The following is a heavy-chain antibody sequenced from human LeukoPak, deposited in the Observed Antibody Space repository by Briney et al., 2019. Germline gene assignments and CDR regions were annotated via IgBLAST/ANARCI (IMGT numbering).Heavy chain of an antibody. Sequence: SETLSLTCAVYGGSFSGYYWSWIRQPPGKGLEWIGEINHSGSTNYNPSLKSRVSISVDTSKNQFSLKLSSVTAADTAVYYCATYCTSTRCSDAFDIWGQGTMVTVSS. CDR1: GGSFSGYY. CDR3: ATYCTSTRCSDAFDI. J-gene: IGHJ3*02. V-gene: IGHV4-34*01. D-gene: IGHD2-2*01. CDR2: INHSGST.